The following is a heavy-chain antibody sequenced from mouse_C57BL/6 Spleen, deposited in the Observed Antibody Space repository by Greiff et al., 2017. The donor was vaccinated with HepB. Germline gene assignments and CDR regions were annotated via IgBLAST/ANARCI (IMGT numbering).Heavy chain of an antibody. D-gene: IGHD2-4*01. CDR2: IDPSDSYT. J-gene: IGHJ2*01. Sequence: QVQLQQPGAELVKPGASVKLSCKASGYTFTSYWMQWVNQRPGPGLEWIGEIDPSDSYTNYNQKFKGKATLTVDTSSSTAYMQLSSLTSEDSAVYYCARRGDYDGYCDYWGQGTTLTVSS. V-gene: IGHV1-50*01. CDR1: GYTFTSYW. CDR3: ARRGDYDGYCDY.